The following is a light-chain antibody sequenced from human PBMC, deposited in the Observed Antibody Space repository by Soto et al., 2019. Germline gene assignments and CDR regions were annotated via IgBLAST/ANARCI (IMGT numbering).Light chain of an antibody. CDR2: DVN. J-gene: IGLJ1*01. CDR1: SSEVGGYDY. Sequence: QPALTQPSSGYGCPGQSIAISWTGNSSEVGGYDYVSWYQQLPGKAPKLMNYDVNKRPSGVFNCFSGSKPGNTGSLPLSGPQAETEVNYYCSSYTATSTYVLGTGTKFTV. V-gene: IGLV2-14*03. CDR3: SSYTATSTYV.